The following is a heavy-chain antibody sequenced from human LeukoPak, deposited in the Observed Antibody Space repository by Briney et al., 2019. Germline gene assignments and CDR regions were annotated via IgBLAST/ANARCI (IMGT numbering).Heavy chain of an antibody. CDR3: ARAQPKTTVVSPFDY. V-gene: IGHV4-38-2*02. D-gene: IGHD4-23*01. CDR1: GYSISSGYY. CDR2: IYHSGST. Sequence: SETLSLTCTVSGYSISSGYYWGWIRQPPGKGLEWIGSIYHSGSTYYNPSLKSRVTISVDTSKNQFSLKLSSVTAAGTAVYYCARAQPKTTVVSPFDYWGQGTLVTVSS. J-gene: IGHJ4*02.